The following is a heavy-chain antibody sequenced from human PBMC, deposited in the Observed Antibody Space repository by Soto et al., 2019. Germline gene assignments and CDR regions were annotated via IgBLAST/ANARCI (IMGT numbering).Heavy chain of an antibody. V-gene: IGHV4-31*02. CDR3: AQALVFTGGDGVDI. J-gene: IGHJ3*02. CDR1: GGSITTGGRY. D-gene: IGHD1-1*01. Sequence: QVRLQEWGPGLVKPSQTLSLKCSVSGGSITTGGRYWSWIRQLPGKGLEWIGDIYYSGNTYYNASRRSRVTISVEAAKNQFSLKLSSVTAADTAVYYCAQALVFTGGDGVDIWGQGRLVTVSS. CDR2: IYYSGNT.